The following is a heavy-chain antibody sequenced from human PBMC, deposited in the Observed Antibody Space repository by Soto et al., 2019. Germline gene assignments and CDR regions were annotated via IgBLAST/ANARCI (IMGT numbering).Heavy chain of an antibody. CDR3: ARAKYQLPRNLFDY. J-gene: IGHJ4*02. V-gene: IGHV4-39*01. CDR2: IYYSGST. Sequence: PSENLSLTCTVSGGSISSSSYYWGWIRQPPGKGLEWIGSIYYSGSTYYNPSLKSRVTISVDTSKSQFSLKLSSVTAADTAVYYCARAKYQLPRNLFDYWSQGTLDIV. D-gene: IGHD2-2*01. CDR1: GGSISSSSYY.